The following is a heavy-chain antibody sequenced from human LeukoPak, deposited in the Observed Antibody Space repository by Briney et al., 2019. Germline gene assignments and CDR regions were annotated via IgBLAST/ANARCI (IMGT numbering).Heavy chain of an antibody. V-gene: IGHV4-59*12. J-gene: IGHJ6*03. CDR3: ARLGYCSGGSCYYYYYMDV. Sequence: PSETLSLTCTVSGGSISSYYWSWIRQPPGKGLEWIGYIYYSGSTYYNPSLKSRVTISVDTSKNQFSLKLSSVTAADTAAYYCARLGYCSGGSCYYYYYMDVWGKGTTVTVSS. CDR1: GGSISSYY. CDR2: IYYSGST. D-gene: IGHD2-15*01.